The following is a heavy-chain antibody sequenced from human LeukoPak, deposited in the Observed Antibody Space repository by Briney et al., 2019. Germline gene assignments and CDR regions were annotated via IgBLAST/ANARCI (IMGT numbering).Heavy chain of an antibody. CDR1: GFTFSSYA. CDR2: ISYDGSNK. V-gene: IGHV3-30-3*01. Sequence: GGSLRLSCAASGFTFSSYAMHWVRQAPGKGLEWVAVISYDGSNKYYADSVKGRFTISRDNSKNTLYLQMNSLRAEDTAVYYCARDPSGRSGWPEDYFDYWGQGTLVTVSS. CDR3: ARDPSGRSGWPEDYFDY. D-gene: IGHD6-19*01. J-gene: IGHJ4*02.